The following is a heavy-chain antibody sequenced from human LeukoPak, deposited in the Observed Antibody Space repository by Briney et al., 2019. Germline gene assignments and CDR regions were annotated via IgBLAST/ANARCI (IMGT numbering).Heavy chain of an antibody. Sequence: ETLSLTCAVYGGSFSGYYWSWVRQAPGKGLVWVSRINSDGSSTSYADSVKGRFTISGDNAKNTLYLQMNSLRAEDTAVYYCASTNWGFYGYWGQGTLVTVSS. V-gene: IGHV3-74*01. CDR3: ASTNWGFYGY. CDR2: INSDGSST. CDR1: GGSFSGYY. D-gene: IGHD7-27*01. J-gene: IGHJ4*02.